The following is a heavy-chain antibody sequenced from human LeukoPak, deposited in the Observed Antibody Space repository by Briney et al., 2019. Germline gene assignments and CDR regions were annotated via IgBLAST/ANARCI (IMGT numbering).Heavy chain of an antibody. Sequence: GGSLRLSCAASGFIFSNYAMSWVRQAPGKGLEWDSPISASGLSTYYADSVKGRFTISRDNSKNTLYLQMNSLRAEDTAVYYCAKATMAYCSGGSCYPFDYWGQGTLVTVSS. CDR3: AKATMAYCSGGSCYPFDY. J-gene: IGHJ4*02. D-gene: IGHD2-15*01. CDR1: GFIFSNYA. CDR2: ISASGLST. V-gene: IGHV3-23*01.